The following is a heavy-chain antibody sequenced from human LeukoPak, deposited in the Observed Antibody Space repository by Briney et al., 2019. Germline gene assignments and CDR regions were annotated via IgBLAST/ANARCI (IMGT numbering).Heavy chain of an antibody. CDR1: GFTFSTYA. CDR2: ISGSGTST. D-gene: IGHD6-13*01. Sequence: AGGSLRLSCAASGFTFSTYAMSWVRLAPGKGLEWVSTISGSGTSTYYADSVKGRFTISRDSSKSTLFLQMDSLRDEDSAVYYCAKDPVIAAAGTGWCYFDYWGQGTLVTVSS. CDR3: AKDPVIAAAGTGWCYFDY. J-gene: IGHJ4*02. V-gene: IGHV3-23*01.